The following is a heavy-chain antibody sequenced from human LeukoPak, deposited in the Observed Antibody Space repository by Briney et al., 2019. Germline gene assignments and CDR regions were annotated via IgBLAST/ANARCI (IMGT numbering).Heavy chain of an antibody. D-gene: IGHD3-22*01. CDR2: IYTSGST. J-gene: IGHJ4*02. CDR3: AREGLYDGSGYYFLFGY. Sequence: PSQTLSLTCTVSGNSISSGDYYWSWIRQPAGKGLEWIGRIYTSGSTNYNPSLKSRVTISVDTSKNQFSLKLSSVTAADTAVYYCAREGLYDGSGYYFLFGYWGQGTLVTVSS. V-gene: IGHV4-61*02. CDR1: GNSISSGDYY.